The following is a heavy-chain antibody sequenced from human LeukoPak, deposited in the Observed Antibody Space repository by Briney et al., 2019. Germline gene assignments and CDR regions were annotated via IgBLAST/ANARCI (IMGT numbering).Heavy chain of an antibody. V-gene: IGHV3-48*03. CDR2: ISSSGSTI. Sequence: HPGGSLRLSCAASGFTFSSYEMNWVRQAPGKGLEWVSYISSSGSTIYYADSVKGRFTISRDNAKNSLYLQMNSLRAEDTAVYYCAGVATRGAYFDYWGQGTLVTVSS. CDR1: GFTFSSYE. CDR3: AGVATRGAYFDY. D-gene: IGHD5-12*01. J-gene: IGHJ4*02.